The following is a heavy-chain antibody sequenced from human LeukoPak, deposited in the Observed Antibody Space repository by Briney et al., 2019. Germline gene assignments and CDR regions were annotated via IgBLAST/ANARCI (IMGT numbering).Heavy chain of an antibody. CDR1: GYTFTAYY. V-gene: IGHV1-2*02. CDR3: ARVSPNTAMVSFDN. J-gene: IGHJ4*02. Sequence: ASVNVSCKASGYTFTAYYIHWVRQAPGQGLEWMGWINPNGGGTNYAQKFQGRVTMTRDTSISTAYMELSRLRSDDTAVYYCARVSPNTAMVSFDNWGQGTLVTVSS. CDR2: INPNGGGT. D-gene: IGHD5-18*01.